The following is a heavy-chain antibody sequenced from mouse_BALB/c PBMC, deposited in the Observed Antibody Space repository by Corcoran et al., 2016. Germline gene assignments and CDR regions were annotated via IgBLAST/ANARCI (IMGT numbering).Heavy chain of an antibody. J-gene: IGHJ3*01. V-gene: IGHV1-66*01. CDR3: ARSRYAGAWFAY. Sequence: QVQLQQSGPELVKPGASVKISCKASGYSFTSYYIHWVKQRPGQGLEWMGWIFPGSGNTKYNEKFKGKATLTADTSSSTAYMQLSSLTSEDSAVYFCARSRYAGAWFAYWGQGTLVTVSA. CDR2: IFPGSGNT. D-gene: IGHD2-14*01. CDR1: GYSFTSYY.